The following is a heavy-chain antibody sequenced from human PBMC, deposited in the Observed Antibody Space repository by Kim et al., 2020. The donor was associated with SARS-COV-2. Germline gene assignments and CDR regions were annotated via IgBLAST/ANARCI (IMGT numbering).Heavy chain of an antibody. CDR2: ISAYNGNT. V-gene: IGHV1-18*01. CDR3: ARSNYSFWSSYYSYYMDV. Sequence: ASVKVSCKASGYTFTSYGISWVRQAPGQGLEWMGWISAYNGNTNYAQKLQGRVTMTTDTSTSTAYMELRSLRSDDTAVYYCARSNYSFWSSYYSYYMDVWGKGNTVTVSS. D-gene: IGHD3-3*01. J-gene: IGHJ6*03. CDR1: GYTFTSYG.